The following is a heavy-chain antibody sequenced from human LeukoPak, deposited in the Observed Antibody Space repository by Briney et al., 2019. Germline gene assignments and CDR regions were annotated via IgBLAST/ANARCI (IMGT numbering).Heavy chain of an antibody. V-gene: IGHV1-18*01. Sequence: GASVKVSCKASGYTFTSYGISWVRQAPGQGLEWMGWISAYNGNTNYAQKLQGRVTMTTDTSTSTAYMELRSLRSDDTAVYYCARWLSDSSSLAFDYWGQGTLVTVSS. D-gene: IGHD6-6*01. CDR2: ISAYNGNT. CDR1: GYTFTSYG. CDR3: ARWLSDSSSLAFDY. J-gene: IGHJ4*02.